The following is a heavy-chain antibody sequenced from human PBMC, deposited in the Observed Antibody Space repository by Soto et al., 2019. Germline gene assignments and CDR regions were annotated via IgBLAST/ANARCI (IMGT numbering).Heavy chain of an antibody. J-gene: IGHJ3*02. CDR3: ARGSLGRGDAFDI. CDR2: IIPILGIA. D-gene: IGHD6-13*01. V-gene: IGHV1-69*02. Sequence: QVQLVQSGAEVKKPGSSVKVSCKASGGTFSSYTISWVRQAPGQGLEWMGRIIPILGIANYAQKFQGRVTITADKSTSTAYMELSSLRSEDTAGYYCARGSLGRGDAFDIWGQGTMVTVSS. CDR1: GGTFSSYT.